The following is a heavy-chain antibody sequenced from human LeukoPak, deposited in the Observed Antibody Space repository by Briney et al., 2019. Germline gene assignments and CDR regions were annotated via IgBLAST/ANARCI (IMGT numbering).Heavy chain of an antibody. Sequence: GGSLRLSCAASGFTFSSYSMNWVRQAPGKGLEWVSSISSSSSYIYYADSVKGRFTISRGNAKNSLYLQMNSLRAEDTAVYYCARDHCSSTSCYTTYNWFDPWGQGTLVTVSS. D-gene: IGHD2-2*02. V-gene: IGHV3-21*01. CDR3: ARDHCSSTSCYTTYNWFDP. J-gene: IGHJ5*02. CDR1: GFTFSSYS. CDR2: ISSSSSYI.